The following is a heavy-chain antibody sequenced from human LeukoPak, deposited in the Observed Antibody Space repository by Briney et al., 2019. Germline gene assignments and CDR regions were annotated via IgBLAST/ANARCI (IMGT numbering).Heavy chain of an antibody. V-gene: IGHV5-51*01. CDR3: ARDADNSDYLDY. D-gene: IGHD5-24*01. CDR1: GYSFSNYW. J-gene: IGHJ4*01. Sequence: GESLKISCKGSGYSFSNYWINWVRQMPGKGLEWMGMIYPRDSDTRYSPSFQGQVTISVDRTISTAYLQWTGLRASDTATYYCARDADNSDYLDYWGHGTLVTVSS. CDR2: IYPRDSDT.